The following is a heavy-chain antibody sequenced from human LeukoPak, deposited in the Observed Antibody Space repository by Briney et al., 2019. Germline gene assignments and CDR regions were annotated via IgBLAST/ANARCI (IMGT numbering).Heavy chain of an antibody. CDR1: GGSISSSSYY. V-gene: IGHV4-39*07. CDR2: IYYSGST. CDR3: ARENVWFGELFLEAYNWFDP. Sequence: PSETLSLTCTVSGGSISSSSYYWGWIRQPPGKGLEWIGSIYYSGSTYYNPSLKSRVTISVDTSKNQFSLKLSSVTAADTAVYYCARENVWFGELFLEAYNWFDPWGQGTLVTVSS. D-gene: IGHD3-10*01. J-gene: IGHJ5*02.